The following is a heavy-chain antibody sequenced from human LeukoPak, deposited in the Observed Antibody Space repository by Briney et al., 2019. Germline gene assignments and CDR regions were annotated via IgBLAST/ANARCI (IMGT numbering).Heavy chain of an antibody. CDR2: IYYSGST. V-gene: IGHV4-31*11. J-gene: IGHJ5*02. Sequence: PSGTLSLTCAVSGGSISSGGYYWSWIRQHPGKGLEWIGYIYYSGSTYYNPSLKSRVTISVDTSKNQFSLKLSSVTTADTAVYYCARDRGRYYGSGSYLDWFDPWGQGTLVTVSS. CDR1: GGSISSGGYY. D-gene: IGHD3-10*01. CDR3: ARDRGRYYGSGSYLDWFDP.